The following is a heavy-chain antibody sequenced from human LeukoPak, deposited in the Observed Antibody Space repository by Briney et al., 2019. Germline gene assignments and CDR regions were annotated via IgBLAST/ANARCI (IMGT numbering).Heavy chain of an antibody. J-gene: IGHJ6*02. V-gene: IGHV3-23*01. Sequence: GGSLRLSCAASGFTFSSYVMNWVRQAPGKGLEWVSSISDNGVTRYYADSVKGRFTISRDNSDNTAYLQMNSLRAEDTAIYYCAKAPAPYYYYYGMDVWGQGTAVTVSS. CDR1: GFTFSSYV. CDR3: AKAPAPYYYYYGMDV. CDR2: ISDNGVTR.